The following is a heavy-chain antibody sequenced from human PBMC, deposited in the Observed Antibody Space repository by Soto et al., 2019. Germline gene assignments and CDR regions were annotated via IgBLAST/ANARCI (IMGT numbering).Heavy chain of an antibody. CDR1: GFTFSSYA. CDR2: ISGSGGST. D-gene: IGHD1-20*01. J-gene: IGHJ4*02. V-gene: IGHV3-23*01. CDR3: AKDRYNWNYYDY. Sequence: GGSLSLSCAASGFTFSSYAMSWVRQAPGKGLEWVSAISGSGGSTYYADSVKGRFTISRDNSKNTLYLQMNSLRAEDTAVYYCAKDRYNWNYYDYWGQGTLVTVSS.